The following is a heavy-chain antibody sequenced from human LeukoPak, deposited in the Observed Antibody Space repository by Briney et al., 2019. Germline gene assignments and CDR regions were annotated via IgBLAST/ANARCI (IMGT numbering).Heavy chain of an antibody. D-gene: IGHD3-10*01. J-gene: IGHJ4*02. V-gene: IGHV4-34*01. CDR2: INHSGSA. CDR1: GGSFSGYY. Sequence: SETLSLTCAVYGGSFSGYYWSWIRQPPGKGLEWIGEINHSGSANYNPSLKSRVTISVDTSKNQFSLKLSSVTAADTAVYYCARGSGSMVRGVIKFWGQGTLVTVSS. CDR3: ARGSGSMVRGVIKF.